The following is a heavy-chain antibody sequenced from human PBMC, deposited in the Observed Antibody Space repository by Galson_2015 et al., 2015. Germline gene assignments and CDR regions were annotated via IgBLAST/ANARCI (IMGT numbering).Heavy chain of an antibody. CDR2: INAGNGNT. J-gene: IGHJ6*02. CDR1: GYTFTSYA. Sequence: SVKVSCKVSGYTFTSYAMHWVRQAPGQRLEWMGWINAGNGNTKYSQKFQGRVTITRDTSASTAYMELSSLRSEDTAVYYCAGRTYDRPTEYYYYYGMDVWGQGTTVTVSS. V-gene: IGHV1-3*01. CDR3: AGRTYDRPTEYYYYYGMDV. D-gene: IGHD5-12*01.